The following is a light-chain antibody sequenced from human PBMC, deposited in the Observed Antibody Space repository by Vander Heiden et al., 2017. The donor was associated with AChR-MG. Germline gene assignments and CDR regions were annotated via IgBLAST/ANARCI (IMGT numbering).Light chain of an antibody. J-gene: IGLJ3*02. V-gene: IGLV1-47*01. CDR1: RSNIGSNY. CDR2: RNK. CDR3: AAWDDSLSGWV. Sequence: QSVLTPPPSASGTPGQRVTISCSGSRSNIGSNYVYWYQQLPGTAPKLLIYRNKQRPSGVPDRLSGSKSGTSASLAIRGLRSEDEADYYCAAWDDSLSGWVFGGGTKLTVL.